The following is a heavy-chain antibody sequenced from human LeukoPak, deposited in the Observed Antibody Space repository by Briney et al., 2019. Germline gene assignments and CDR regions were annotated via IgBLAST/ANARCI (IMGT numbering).Heavy chain of an antibody. CDR3: ARSTYYYGSGSYRPYYYYYHGMDV. Sequence: GGSLRLSCAASGFTFSSYGMHWVRQAPGKGLEWVAVIWYDGSNKYYADSVKGRFTISRDNSKNTLYLQMNSLRAEDTAVYYCARSTYYYGSGSYRPYYYYYHGMDVWGQGTTVTVSS. V-gene: IGHV3-33*01. CDR2: IWYDGSNK. CDR1: GFTFSSYG. J-gene: IGHJ6*02. D-gene: IGHD3-10*01.